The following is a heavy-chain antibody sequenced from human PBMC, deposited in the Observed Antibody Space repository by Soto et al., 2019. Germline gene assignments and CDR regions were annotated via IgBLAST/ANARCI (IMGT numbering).Heavy chain of an antibody. CDR2: IDPSDSYT. J-gene: IGHJ5*02. V-gene: IGHV5-10-1*01. CDR3: ARNDRYSSSSTTEFDP. CDR1: GYSFTSYW. Sequence: GESLKISCKGSGYSFTSYWISWVRQMPGKGLEWMGRIDPSDSYTNYSPSFQGHVTISADKSISTAYLQWSSLKASDTAMYYCARNDRYSSSSTTEFDPWGQGTLVTVSS. D-gene: IGHD6-6*01.